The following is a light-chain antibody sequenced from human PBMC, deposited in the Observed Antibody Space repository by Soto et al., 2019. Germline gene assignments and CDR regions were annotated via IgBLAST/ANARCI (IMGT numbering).Light chain of an antibody. CDR2: YDS. CDR1: NIGSKS. J-gene: IGLJ1*01. CDR3: QVWDSSSDHKV. Sequence: SYELTQPPSVSVAPGKTARVTCGGNNIGSKSVHWYQQKPGQAPVLVIYYDSDRPSGIPERFSGSNSENTATLTISRVEAGDEADYYCQVWDSSSDHKVFGTGTQLTVL. V-gene: IGLV3-21*04.